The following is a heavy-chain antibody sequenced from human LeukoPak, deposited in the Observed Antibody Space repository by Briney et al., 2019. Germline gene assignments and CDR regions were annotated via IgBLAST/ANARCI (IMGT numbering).Heavy chain of an antibody. CDR3: AREIITGYAFDI. CDR2: ISYDGTNK. J-gene: IGHJ3*02. CDR1: GFTFSTYA. V-gene: IGHV3-30-3*01. Sequence: PGRSLRLSCAASGFTFSTYAMHWVRQAPGKGLEWVAFISYDGTNKYCADSVKGRFTISRDNSKNTLYLQMNSLRAEDTALYYCAREIITGYAFDIWGQGTMVTVSS. D-gene: IGHD1-20*01.